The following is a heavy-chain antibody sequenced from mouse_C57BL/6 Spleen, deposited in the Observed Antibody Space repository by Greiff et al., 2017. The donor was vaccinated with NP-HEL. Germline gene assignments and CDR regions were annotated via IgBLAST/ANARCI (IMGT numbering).Heavy chain of an antibody. CDR2: ISNGGGST. CDR3: ARHPPYGKGAMDY. V-gene: IGHV5-12*01. J-gene: IGHJ4*01. Sequence: EVKLVESGGGLVQPGGSLKLSCAASGFTFSDYYMYWVRQTPEKRLEWVAYISNGGGSTYYPDTVKGRFTISRDNAKNTLYLQMSRLKSEDTAMYYCARHPPYGKGAMDYWGQGTSVTVSS. CDR1: GFTFSDYY. D-gene: IGHD2-1*01.